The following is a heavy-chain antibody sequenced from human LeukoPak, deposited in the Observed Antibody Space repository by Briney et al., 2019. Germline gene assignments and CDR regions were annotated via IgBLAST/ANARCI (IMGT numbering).Heavy chain of an antibody. V-gene: IGHV3-30*02. CDR2: VRYDGSNK. Sequence: PGGSLRLSCAASGFTFSSYGMHWVRQAPGKGLEWVAFVRYDGSNKYYADSVKGRFTISRDNSKNTLYLQMNSLRAEDTAVYYCAKPWSNQWGFDYWGQGTLVTVSS. D-gene: IGHD3-3*01. CDR3: AKPWSNQWGFDY. CDR1: GFTFSSYG. J-gene: IGHJ4*02.